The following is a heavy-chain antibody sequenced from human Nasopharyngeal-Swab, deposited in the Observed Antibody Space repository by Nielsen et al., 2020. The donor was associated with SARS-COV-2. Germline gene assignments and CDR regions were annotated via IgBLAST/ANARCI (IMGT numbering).Heavy chain of an antibody. Sequence: GESLKISCAASGFTFSSYGMHWVRQAPGKGLEWVAVISYDGSNKYYADSVKGRFTISRDNAKNSLYLQMNSLRAEDTAAYYCATAFGVTMISPCNYWGQGTLVTVSS. CDR3: ATAFGVTMISPCNY. J-gene: IGHJ4*02. CDR2: ISYDGSNK. CDR1: GFTFSSYG. D-gene: IGHD3-22*01. V-gene: IGHV3-30*03.